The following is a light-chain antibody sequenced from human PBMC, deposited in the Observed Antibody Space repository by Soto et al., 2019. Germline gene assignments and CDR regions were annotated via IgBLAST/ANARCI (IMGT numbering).Light chain of an antibody. Sequence: QSALTQPASVSWSPGQSITISCTGTSSDVGGYNYVSWYQQHPGKAPKLMIYDVSNRPSGVSNRFSGSKSGNTASLTISGLQAEYEADYYCSSYTSSSTLVVFGGGTKLTVL. CDR3: SSYTSSSTLVV. CDR1: SSDVGGYNY. CDR2: DVS. V-gene: IGLV2-14*01. J-gene: IGLJ2*01.